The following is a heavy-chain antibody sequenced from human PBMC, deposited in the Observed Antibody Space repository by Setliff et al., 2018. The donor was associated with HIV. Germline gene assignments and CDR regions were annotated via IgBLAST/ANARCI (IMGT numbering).Heavy chain of an antibody. Sequence: ASVKVSCKASGYTFTSYYIHWVRQAPGQGLEWMGMISPSGGATTYAQKFQGRVTFTRDTSAHTAYMELSSLTSEDTAVYYCATFYSTGWYNPWGQGTLVTVSS. V-gene: IGHV1-46*01. CDR3: ATFYSTGWYNP. J-gene: IGHJ5*02. CDR1: GYTFTSYY. D-gene: IGHD6-19*01. CDR2: ISPSGGAT.